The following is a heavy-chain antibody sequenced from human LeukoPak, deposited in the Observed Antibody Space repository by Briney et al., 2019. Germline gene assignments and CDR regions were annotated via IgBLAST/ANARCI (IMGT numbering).Heavy chain of an antibody. Sequence: ASVKVSCKASGYTFNSHCISLVLQAPGQGLEGMGWISDYSGNTNYAQKLKGRVTMTTDTSTSPAYMELRSLRSDDTAVYYCARQSSSSLVIAFDIWGQGTMVTVSS. V-gene: IGHV1-18*01. CDR2: ISDYSGNT. CDR3: ARQSSSSLVIAFDI. D-gene: IGHD6-6*01. CDR1: GYTFNSHC. J-gene: IGHJ3*02.